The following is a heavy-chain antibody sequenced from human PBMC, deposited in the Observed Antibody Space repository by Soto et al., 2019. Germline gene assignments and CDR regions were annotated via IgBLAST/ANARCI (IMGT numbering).Heavy chain of an antibody. Sequence: EVQLLESGGGLVQPGGSLRLSCAASEFTFSNYAMNWVRQAPGKGLEWVSVISGSGDSTYYADSVKGRFTISRDNSKNTLYLQMTSLRAEDTAVYYGAKRGSGTFFDYWGQGTLVTVSS. CDR2: ISGSGDST. CDR1: EFTFSNYA. D-gene: IGHD3-10*01. CDR3: AKRGSGTFFDY. V-gene: IGHV3-23*01. J-gene: IGHJ4*02.